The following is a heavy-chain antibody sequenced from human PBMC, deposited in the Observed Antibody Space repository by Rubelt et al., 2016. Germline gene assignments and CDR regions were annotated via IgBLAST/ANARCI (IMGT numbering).Heavy chain of an antibody. CDR1: GGSITSHNYY. V-gene: IGHV4-39*01. J-gene: IGHJ4*02. CDR3: ARQDGLPIAAQYYFDF. D-gene: IGHD2-21*01. Sequence: QLQLQASGPGRVNPSETLSLTCTVSGGSITSHNYYWAWLRQPTGRGLEWLATSFHLGNPYPNESLKSRLTISVDTSKNQFSLMLHSVATADSALYYCARQDGLPIAAQYYFDFWGQGVLVTVSS. CDR2: SFHLGNP.